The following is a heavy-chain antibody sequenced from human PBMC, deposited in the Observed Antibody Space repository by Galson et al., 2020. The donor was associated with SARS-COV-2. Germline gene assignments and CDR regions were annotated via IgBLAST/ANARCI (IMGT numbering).Heavy chain of an antibody. V-gene: IGHV4-34*01. D-gene: IGHD2-2*02. CDR1: GGSFSGYY. CDR3: ARDLAVYCSSTSCYRAGDTFDI. Sequence: SETLSLTCAVYGGSFSGYYWSWIRQPPGKGLEWIGEINHSGSTNYNPSLKSRVTISVDTSKNQFSLKLSSVTAADTAVYYCARDLAVYCSSTSCYRAGDTFDIWGQGTMVTVSS. CDR2: INHSGST. J-gene: IGHJ3*02.